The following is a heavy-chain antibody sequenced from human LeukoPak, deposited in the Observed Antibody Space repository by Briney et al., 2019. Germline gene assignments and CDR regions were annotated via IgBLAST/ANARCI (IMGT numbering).Heavy chain of an antibody. CDR3: ARDPVYNWNYDYYYMDV. CDR2: ISSSRSTI. J-gene: IGHJ6*03. V-gene: IGHV3-48*01. D-gene: IGHD1-20*01. Sequence: GGTLRLSCAASGFTFSDYSMNWVRQAPGKGLEWVAYISSSRSTIYYADSVKGRFTISRDNAKNSLYLQMNSLRAEDTAVYYCARDPVYNWNYDYYYMDVWGKGTTVTVSS. CDR1: GFTFSDYS.